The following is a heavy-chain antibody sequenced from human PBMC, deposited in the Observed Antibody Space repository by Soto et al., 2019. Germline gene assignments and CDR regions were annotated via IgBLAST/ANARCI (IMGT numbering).Heavy chain of an antibody. J-gene: IGHJ6*02. Sequence: PSETLSLTCAVYGGSFSGYYWSWIRQPPGKGLEWIGEINHSGSTNYNPSLKSRVTISVDTSKNQFSLKLSSVTAADTAVYYCARGYYDFWNYGMDVRGQGTTVTVSS. V-gene: IGHV4-34*01. CDR3: ARGYYDFWNYGMDV. D-gene: IGHD3-3*01. CDR2: INHSGST. CDR1: GGSFSGYY.